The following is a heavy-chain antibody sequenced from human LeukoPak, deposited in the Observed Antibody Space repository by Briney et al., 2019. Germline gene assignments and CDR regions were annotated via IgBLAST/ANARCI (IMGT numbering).Heavy chain of an antibody. CDR1: GYTFTGYA. V-gene: IGHV1-3*01. J-gene: IGHJ4*02. Sequence: ASVKVSCKASGYTFTGYAMHWVRQAPGQRLEWMGWINAGNGNTKYSQKFQGRVTITRDTSASTAYMELSSLRSEDTAVYYCARGPANSGYDYDYWGQGTLVTVSS. D-gene: IGHD5-12*01. CDR3: ARGPANSGYDYDY. CDR2: INAGNGNT.